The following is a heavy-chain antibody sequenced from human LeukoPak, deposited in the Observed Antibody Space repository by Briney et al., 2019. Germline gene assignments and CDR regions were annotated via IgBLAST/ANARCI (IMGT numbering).Heavy chain of an antibody. CDR1: GFTFSDYY. CDR2: ISSSGSTI. V-gene: IGHV3-11*01. D-gene: IGHD3-10*01. Sequence: GGSLRLSCAASGFTFSDYYMSWIRQAPGKGLEWVSYISSSGSTIYYADSVKGRFTISRDNAKNSLYLQMNSLRAEDTAVYYCATPPITMVRGLHRGINTPTDYWGQGTLVTVSS. CDR3: ATPPITMVRGLHRGINTPTDY. J-gene: IGHJ4*02.